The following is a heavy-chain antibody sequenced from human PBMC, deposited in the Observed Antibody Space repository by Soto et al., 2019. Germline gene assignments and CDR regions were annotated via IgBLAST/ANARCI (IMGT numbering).Heavy chain of an antibody. J-gene: IGHJ6*02. D-gene: IGHD3-3*01. Sequence: ASVKVSCKASGYTFTSYGISWVRQAPGQGLEWMGWISAYNGNTNYAQKLQGRVTMTTDTSTSTAYMELRSLRSDDTAVYYCARARGLRFLESYYYYGMDVWGQGTTVTV. CDR3: ARARGLRFLESYYYYGMDV. CDR1: GYTFTSYG. CDR2: ISAYNGNT. V-gene: IGHV1-18*04.